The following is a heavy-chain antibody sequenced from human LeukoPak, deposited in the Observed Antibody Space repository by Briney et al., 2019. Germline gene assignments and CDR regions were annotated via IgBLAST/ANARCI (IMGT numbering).Heavy chain of an antibody. CDR2: INPNSGGT. V-gene: IGHV1-2*02. J-gene: IGHJ3*02. CDR3: ASRIYDYVWGSYRYILGAFDI. CDR1: GYTFTGYY. D-gene: IGHD3-16*02. Sequence: ASVKVSCKASGYTFTGYYMHWVRQAPGRGLEWMGWINPNSGGTNYAQKFQGRVTMTRDTSISTAYMELSRLRSDDTAVYYCASRIYDYVWGSYRYILGAFDIWGQGTMVTVSS.